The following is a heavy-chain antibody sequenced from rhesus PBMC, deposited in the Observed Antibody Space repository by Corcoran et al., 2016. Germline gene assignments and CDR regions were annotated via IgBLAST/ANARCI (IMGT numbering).Heavy chain of an antibody. D-gene: IGHD5-42*01. V-gene: IGHV4-65*01. J-gene: IGHJ2*01. CDR2: ISGSSDST. Sequence: QVQLQESGPGLVKPSETLSLTCAVSGGSIRRSNWWSVIRPPPGKGLEWVGYISGSSDSTSYNPSLKSRVTISTDTSKNQFSLKLSSVTAADTAVYYCARAGNSKRWYFDLWGPGTPITISS. CDR3: ARAGNSKRWYFDL. CDR1: GGSIRRSNW.